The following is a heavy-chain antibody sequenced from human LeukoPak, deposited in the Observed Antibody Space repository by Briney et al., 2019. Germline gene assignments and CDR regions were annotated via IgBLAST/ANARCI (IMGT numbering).Heavy chain of an antibody. J-gene: IGHJ4*02. V-gene: IGHV4-34*01. Sequence: SETLSLTCAVYGGSFSGYYWSWIRQPPGKGLEWIGEINHSGSTNYNPSLKSRVTISVNTSKNQFSLKLSSVTAADTAVYYCARLVPAATFDYWGQGTLVTVSS. CDR3: ARLVPAATFDY. D-gene: IGHD2-2*01. CDR1: GGSFSGYY. CDR2: INHSGST.